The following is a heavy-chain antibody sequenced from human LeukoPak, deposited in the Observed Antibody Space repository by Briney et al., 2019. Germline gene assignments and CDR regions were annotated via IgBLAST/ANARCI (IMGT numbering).Heavy chain of an antibody. CDR2: ISYDGSNK. CDR3: ARDQSSTMTAHD. D-gene: IGHD3-22*01. J-gene: IGHJ4*02. CDR1: GFTFSSYA. V-gene: IGHV3-30*04. Sequence: GGSLRLSCAASGFTFSSYAMHWVRQAPGKGLEWVAVISYDGSNKYYADSVKGRFTISRDNSKNTLYLQMNSLRAEDTAVYYCARDQSSTMTAHDWGQGTLVTVSS.